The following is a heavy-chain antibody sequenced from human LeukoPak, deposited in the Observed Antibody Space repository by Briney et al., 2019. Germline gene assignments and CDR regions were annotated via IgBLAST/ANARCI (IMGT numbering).Heavy chain of an antibody. Sequence: SGPTLVIPTQTLTLTCTFSEFSLSTRRVGVGWIRQPPGKALGWLAPIYWDDGKRYSPSLKSRLTTTKDTSKNQVVLTMTNMDPVDTATYYCAHQEAAGRFDPWGQGTLVTVSS. CDR1: EFSLSTRRVG. D-gene: IGHD6-13*01. V-gene: IGHV2-5*02. CDR2: IYWDDGK. J-gene: IGHJ5*02. CDR3: AHQEAAGRFDP.